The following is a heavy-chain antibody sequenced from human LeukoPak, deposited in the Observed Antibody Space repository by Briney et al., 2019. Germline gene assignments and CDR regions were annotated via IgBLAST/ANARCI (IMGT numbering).Heavy chain of an antibody. V-gene: IGHV3-7*01. J-gene: IGHJ4*02. D-gene: IGHD1-26*01. CDR2: IKQDGSEK. Sequence: PGGSLKLSCAASGFTFSSYWMSWVRQAPGKGLEWVANIKQDGSEKYYVDSVKGRFTIFRDNAKNSLYLQMNSLRAEDTAVYYCARLSGGSYSSHWGQGTLVTVSS. CDR3: ARLSGGSYSSH. CDR1: GFTFSSYW.